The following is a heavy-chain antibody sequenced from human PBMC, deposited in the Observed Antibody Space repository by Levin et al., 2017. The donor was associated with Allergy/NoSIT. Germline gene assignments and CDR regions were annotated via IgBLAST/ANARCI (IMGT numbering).Heavy chain of an antibody. V-gene: IGHV4-59*01. J-gene: IGHJ4*02. CDR3: ARGYSGSYGRFDY. CDR2: IFYSGNT. Sequence: SETLSLTCTVSGGSIGTYYWSWIRQPPGKGLEWIGYIFYSGNTNYNPSLKSRVTISVDTSKNHFSLKLSSVTAADTAVYYCARGYSGSYGRFDYWGQGTLVTVSS. D-gene: IGHD1-26*01. CDR1: GGSIGTYY.